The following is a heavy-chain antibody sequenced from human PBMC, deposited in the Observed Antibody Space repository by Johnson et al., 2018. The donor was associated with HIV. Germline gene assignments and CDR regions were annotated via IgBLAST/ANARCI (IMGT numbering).Heavy chain of an antibody. CDR3: ARAAIVVLPAGIFDI. Sequence: VHLVESGGGVVQPGRSLRLSCAASKFAFSTYAMHWVRQAPGKGLEWVSVISFDGNSRYYADSVKGRFTISRDNSRNTLYLQMNSLRAEDAAVYYCARAAIVVLPAGIFDIWGQGTLVTVSS. CDR2: ISFDGNSR. CDR1: KFAFSTYA. J-gene: IGHJ3*02. V-gene: IGHV3-30*04. D-gene: IGHD2-2*01.